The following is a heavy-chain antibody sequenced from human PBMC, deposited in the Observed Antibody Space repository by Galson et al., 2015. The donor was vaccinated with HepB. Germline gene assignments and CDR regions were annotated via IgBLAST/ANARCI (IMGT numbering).Heavy chain of an antibody. V-gene: IGHV3-23*01. Sequence: SLRLSCAASGFTFSNFAMSWVRQAPGKGPEWVSTLSGGAVGTYYADSVKGQFTISRDNSKNTLYLQMNSLRAEDTAVYYCAKDEGQWEPQYHFDYWGQGTPVTVSS. CDR2: LSGGAVGT. CDR1: GFTFSNFA. J-gene: IGHJ4*02. CDR3: AKDEGQWEPQYHFDY. D-gene: IGHD1-26*01.